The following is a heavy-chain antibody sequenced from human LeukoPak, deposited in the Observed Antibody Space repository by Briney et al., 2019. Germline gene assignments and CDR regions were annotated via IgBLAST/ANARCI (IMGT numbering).Heavy chain of an antibody. CDR3: AREGLLYSGYAY. V-gene: IGHV4-59*01. J-gene: IGHJ4*02. CDR2: IYYSGST. D-gene: IGHD5-12*01. Sequence: SETLSLTCTVSGGSISSYYWSWIRQPPGKGLEWIGYIYYSGSTNYNPSLKSRVTILVDTSKNQFSLKLSSVTAADTAVYYCAREGLLYSGYAYWGQGTLVTVSS. CDR1: GGSISSYY.